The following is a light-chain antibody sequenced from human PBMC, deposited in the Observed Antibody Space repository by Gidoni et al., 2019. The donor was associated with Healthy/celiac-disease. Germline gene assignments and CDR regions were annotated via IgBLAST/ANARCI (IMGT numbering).Light chain of an antibody. V-gene: IGKV1-8*01. CDR3: QRYYSYPFS. J-gene: IGKJ3*01. Sequence: IRTTQSPSSFSASTGDRVPITCRASQGISSYLDWYKQKPGKAPKLLIYAASTLQSGVPSRFSGSGTGTDFTLTISGLQSEDFETYYCQRYYSYPFSFGPXTKVDIK. CDR1: QGISSY. CDR2: AAS.